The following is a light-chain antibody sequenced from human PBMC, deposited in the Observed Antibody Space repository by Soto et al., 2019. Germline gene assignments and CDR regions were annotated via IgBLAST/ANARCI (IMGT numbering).Light chain of an antibody. CDR1: QSSSSY. Sequence: DIQMTQSPSSRSAAVGDRVTITCRASQSSSSYLNWYQQKPGKAPKLLIYAASSLQSGVPSRFSGSGSGTDFTLTISSLQPEDFATYYCQQSYSTLLTFGGGTKVEIK. V-gene: IGKV1-39*01. J-gene: IGKJ4*01. CDR2: AAS. CDR3: QQSYSTLLT.